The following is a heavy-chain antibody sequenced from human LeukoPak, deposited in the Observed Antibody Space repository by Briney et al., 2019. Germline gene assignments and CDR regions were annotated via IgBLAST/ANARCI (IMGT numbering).Heavy chain of an antibody. J-gene: IGHJ4*02. CDR3: VKGWVRGVLNY. CDR2: ITNNADTT. CDR1: GFTFTAYS. V-gene: IGHV3-64D*06. D-gene: IGHD3-10*01. Sequence: GGSLRLSCSASGFTFTAYSMYWVRQAPGKGLEYVSGITNNADTTYYADFVKGRFTISRDNSKNTLYLQMSSLRAEDTAVYSCVKGWVRGVLNYWGQGTLVTVSS.